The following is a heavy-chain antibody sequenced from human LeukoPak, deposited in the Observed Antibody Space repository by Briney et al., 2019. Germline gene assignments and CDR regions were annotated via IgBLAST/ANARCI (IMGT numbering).Heavy chain of an antibody. CDR3: ARRDYAAWFDP. CDR2: VYYSGST. J-gene: IGHJ5*02. D-gene: IGHD4/OR15-4a*01. V-gene: IGHV4-39*01. CDR1: GDSIISGGSY. Sequence: SETLSLTCNVTGDSIISGGSYWAWIRQSPGKGLEWIGNVYYSGSTQYNPSLKGRVTISMDMPKNQFSLNLKSVSVTDTAIYYCARRDYAAWFDPWGQGTLVTVSS.